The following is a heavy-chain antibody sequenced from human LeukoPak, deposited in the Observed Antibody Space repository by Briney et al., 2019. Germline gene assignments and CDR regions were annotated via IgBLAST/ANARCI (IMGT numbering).Heavy chain of an antibody. J-gene: IGHJ4*02. Sequence: ASVKVSCKASGYTFTGYYMHWVRQAPGQGLEWMGWISAYNGNTNYAQKLQGRVTMTTDTSTSTAYMELRSLRSDDTAVYYCARDPLLATYYYDSSGYYDYWGQGTLVTVSS. D-gene: IGHD3-22*01. CDR3: ARDPLLATYYYDSSGYYDY. CDR2: ISAYNGNT. V-gene: IGHV1-18*04. CDR1: GYTFTGYY.